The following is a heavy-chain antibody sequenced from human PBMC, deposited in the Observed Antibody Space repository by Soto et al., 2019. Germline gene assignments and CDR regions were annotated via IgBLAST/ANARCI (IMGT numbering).Heavy chain of an antibody. CDR3: ARVYYESRGPTKYRAFDL. CDR2: IKQDGGEE. D-gene: IGHD3-22*01. Sequence: GGSLRLSCAASVFTFSDYSMSWVRQSPGKGLEGVANIKQDGGEEDYVDSVKGRPTISRDNAKNSLYLQMNSLRAEDTAVYYCARVYYESRGPTKYRAFDLWGQGTMVTVSS. J-gene: IGHJ3*01. V-gene: IGHV3-7*01. CDR1: VFTFSDYS.